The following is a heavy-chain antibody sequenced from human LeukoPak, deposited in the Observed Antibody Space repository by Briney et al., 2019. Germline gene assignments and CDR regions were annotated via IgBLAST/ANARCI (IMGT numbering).Heavy chain of an antibody. CDR2: IYYSGST. D-gene: IGHD3/OR15-3a*01. CDR3: AGSSLVGVWTTMTSLIYFDS. J-gene: IGHJ4*02. V-gene: IGHV4-39*07. Sequence: SETLSLTCTVSGGSISSSSYYWGWIRQPPGKGLEWIGSIYYSGSTYYNPSLKSRVTISVDTSKNQFSLKLNSVTAADTAVYYCAGSSLVGVWTTMTSLIYFDSWGQGTLVTVSS. CDR1: GGSISSSSYY.